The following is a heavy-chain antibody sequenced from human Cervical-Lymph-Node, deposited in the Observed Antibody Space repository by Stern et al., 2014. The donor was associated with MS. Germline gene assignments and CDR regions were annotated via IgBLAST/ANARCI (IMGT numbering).Heavy chain of an antibody. J-gene: IGHJ4*02. D-gene: IGHD4-11*01. CDR2: INPATGAT. V-gene: IGHV1-2*02. CDR1: GYSFTDYY. Sequence: VQLVESGTDVKKPGASAKVSCEASGYSFTDYYIHWVRQAPGQGLEWIGWINPATGATTYAQNFQGRVTMTRDTSITTAYMILSRLSSDDTAVYYCARDLADYRYYFDSWGPGTLVTVSS. CDR3: ARDLADYRYYFDS.